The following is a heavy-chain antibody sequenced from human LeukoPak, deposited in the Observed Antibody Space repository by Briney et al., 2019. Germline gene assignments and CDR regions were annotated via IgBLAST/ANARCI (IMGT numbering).Heavy chain of an antibody. CDR2: IYYSGST. J-gene: IGHJ4*02. V-gene: IGHV4-30-4*01. CDR3: ARVSRDDSGSYYSHFDY. Sequence: PSETLSLTWTVSGGSISSGDYYWSWIRQPPGRGLEWIGYIYYSGSTYYNPSLKSRITMSVDTSKNQFSLKLSSVTAADTAVYYCARVSRDDSGSYYSHFDYWGQGTLVTVSS. D-gene: IGHD3-10*01. CDR1: GGSISSGDYY.